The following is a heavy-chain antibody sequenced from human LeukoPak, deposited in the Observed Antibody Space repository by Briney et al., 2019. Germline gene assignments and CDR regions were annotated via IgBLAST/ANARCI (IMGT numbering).Heavy chain of an antibody. CDR3: ASSGRVVVVAAIGY. J-gene: IGHJ4*02. D-gene: IGHD2-15*01. CDR1: GFTFSNYG. Sequence: GGSLRLSCVASGFTFSNYGMHWVRQAPGKGLEWISFISSSSNTIYYADSVKGRFTISRDNAKNSLYLQMNSLRAEDTAVYYCASSGRVVVVAAIGYWGQGTLVTVSS. V-gene: IGHV3-48*04. CDR2: ISSSSNTI.